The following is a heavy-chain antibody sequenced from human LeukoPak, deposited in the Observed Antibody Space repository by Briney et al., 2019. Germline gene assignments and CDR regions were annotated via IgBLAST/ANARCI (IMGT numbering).Heavy chain of an antibody. Sequence: GGSLRLSCAASGFTFSTYTMSWVRQAPGKGLQWVSAISGSGASTYFADSVKGRFTISRDNSKNTLYLQMNSLRAEDTAVYYCAKGLESGYSGYDGWGQGTLVTVSS. V-gene: IGHV3-23*01. CDR3: AKGLESGYSGYDG. CDR1: GFTFSTYT. J-gene: IGHJ4*02. CDR2: ISGSGAST. D-gene: IGHD5-12*01.